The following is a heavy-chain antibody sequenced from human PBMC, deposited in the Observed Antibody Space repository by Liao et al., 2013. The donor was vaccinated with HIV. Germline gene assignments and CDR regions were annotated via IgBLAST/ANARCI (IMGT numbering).Heavy chain of an antibody. CDR1: GGSISHYS. CDR2: MYYSGSP. J-gene: IGHJ5*02. CDR3: ARGGDSSGHYYPPGCFDP. Sequence: QELLQESGPRLVKPSETLSLTCTVSGGSISHYSWSWIRQAPGKGLEWMGYMYYSGSPNYNPSLKSRVTMSVDTSKSQYSLKLTSVTAADTAVYYCARGGDSSGHYYPPGCFDPWGQGTLVTVSS. D-gene: IGHD3-22*01. V-gene: IGHV4-59*01.